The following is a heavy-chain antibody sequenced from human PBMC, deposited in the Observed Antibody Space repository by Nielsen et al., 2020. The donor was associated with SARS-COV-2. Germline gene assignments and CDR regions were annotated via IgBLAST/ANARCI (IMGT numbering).Heavy chain of an antibody. J-gene: IGHJ4*02. V-gene: IGHV3-30*04. CDR2: ISYDGRNK. D-gene: IGHD6-19*01. CDR1: GFIFSYYA. CDR3: ARGPGTGWYYFDY. Sequence: GSLRLSCAASGFIFSYYAMHWVRQAPGKGPEWVAVISYDGRNKYYSDSVKGRFTISRDNSKNTLYLQMNSLRAEDTAMYYCARGPGTGWYYFDYWGQGTLVTVSS.